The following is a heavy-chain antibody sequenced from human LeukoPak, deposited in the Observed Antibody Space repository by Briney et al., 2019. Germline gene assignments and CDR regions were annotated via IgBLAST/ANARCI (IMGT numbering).Heavy chain of an antibody. CDR1: GFSLSSTEVC. CDR2: IYWNDDK. CDR3: AHRMGSDKDY. J-gene: IGHJ4*02. V-gene: IGHV2-5*01. D-gene: IGHD3-9*01. Sequence: SGPTLVNPTQTLTLTCTFSGFSLSSTEVCVGWIRQPPGKALEWLALIYWNDDKRHNPSLKSRLTITKDTSKNQVVLTMSNMDPVDSATYYCAHRMGSDKDYWGQGTLVTVSS.